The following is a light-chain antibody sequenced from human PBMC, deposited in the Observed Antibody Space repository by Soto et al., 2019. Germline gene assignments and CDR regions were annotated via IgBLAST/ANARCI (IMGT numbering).Light chain of an antibody. V-gene: IGLV4-69*01. CDR1: SGHSNYA. J-gene: IGLJ2*01. Sequence: QLVLTQSPSASXSLGASVKLTCTLSSGHSNYAIAWHQQQSEKGPRYLMKLNSDGSHSKGDGIPDRFSGSSSGAERYLTISSLQSEDEADYYCQTWGSGIVVFGGGTKLTVL. CDR2: LNSDGSH. CDR3: QTWGSGIVV.